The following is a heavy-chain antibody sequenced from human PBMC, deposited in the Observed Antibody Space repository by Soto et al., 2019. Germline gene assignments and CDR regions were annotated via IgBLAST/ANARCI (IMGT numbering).Heavy chain of an antibody. CDR2: IYYSGST. D-gene: IGHD6-19*01. Sequence: SETLSLTCTVSGGSISSGDYYWSWIRQPPGKGLEWIGYIYYSGSTYYNPSLKSRVTISVDTSKNQFSLKLSSVTAADTAVYYCAREGKYSSGWYSNNWFDPWGQGALVTLSS. J-gene: IGHJ5*02. CDR3: AREGKYSSGWYSNNWFDP. V-gene: IGHV4-30-4*01. CDR1: GGSISSGDYY.